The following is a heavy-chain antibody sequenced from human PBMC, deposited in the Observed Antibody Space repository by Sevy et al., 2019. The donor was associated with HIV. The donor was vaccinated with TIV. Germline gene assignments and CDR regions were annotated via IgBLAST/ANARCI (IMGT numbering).Heavy chain of an antibody. V-gene: IGHV3-48*02. CDR1: GFTFSSYS. CDR3: ARDAAHSPTTNYFDY. CDR2: IISSSSTI. Sequence: GGSLRLSCAASGFTFSSYSMNWVRQAPGKGLEWVSYIISSSSTIYYADSVKGRFTISRDNAKNSLYPQMNSLRDEDTAVYYCARDAAHSPTTNYFDYWGQGTLVTVSS. J-gene: IGHJ4*02. D-gene: IGHD5-12*01.